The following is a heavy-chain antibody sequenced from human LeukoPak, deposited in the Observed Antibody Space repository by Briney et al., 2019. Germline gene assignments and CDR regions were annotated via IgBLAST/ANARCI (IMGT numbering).Heavy chain of an antibody. CDR1: GFTFSSHW. D-gene: IGHD4-17*01. V-gene: IGHV3-7*03. Sequence: PGGSLRLSCAASGFTFSSHWMSWVRQAPGKGLEWVANIKQDGSEKYYVDSVKGRFTISRDNAKNSLYLQMNSLRAEDTAVYYCARDISFRDYGDYLDYWGQGTLVTVSS. CDR3: ARDISFRDYGDYLDY. CDR2: IKQDGSEK. J-gene: IGHJ4*02.